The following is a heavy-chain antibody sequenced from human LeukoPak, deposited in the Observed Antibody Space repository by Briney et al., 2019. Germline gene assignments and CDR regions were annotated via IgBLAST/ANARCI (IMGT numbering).Heavy chain of an antibody. V-gene: IGHV1-8*03. J-gene: IGHJ4*02. CDR3: AREAFDWLAQRPEYYFDY. CDR2: MNPNSGNT. D-gene: IGHD3-9*01. CDR1: GYTFTSYD. Sequence: GASVKVSCKASGYTFTSYDINWVRQATGQGLEWMGWMNPNSGNTGYAQKFQGRVTITRNTSISTAYMELSSLRSEDTAVYYCAREAFDWLAQRPEYYFDYWGQGTLVTVSS.